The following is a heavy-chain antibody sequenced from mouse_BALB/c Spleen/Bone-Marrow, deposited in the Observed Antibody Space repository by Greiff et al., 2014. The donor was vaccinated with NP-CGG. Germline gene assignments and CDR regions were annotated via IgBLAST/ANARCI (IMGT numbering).Heavy chain of an antibody. CDR1: GFSLASYG. V-gene: IGHV2-9*02. Sequence: VQLQQSGPGLVAPSQSLTITCTVSGFSLASYGIHWVRQPSGKGLEWLGVIWAGGATNYNSALMSRLSISKDNSKSQVFLKMNSLQIDDTAMFYCTREREGDGYYDFDYWGQGTIFTVSS. CDR3: TREREGDGYYDFDY. D-gene: IGHD2-3*01. CDR2: IWAGGAT. J-gene: IGHJ2*01.